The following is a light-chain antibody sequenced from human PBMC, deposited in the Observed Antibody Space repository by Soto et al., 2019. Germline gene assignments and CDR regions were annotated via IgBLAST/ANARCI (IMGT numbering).Light chain of an antibody. J-gene: IGKJ1*01. CDR1: QSVSTN. CDR2: DAS. Sequence: EIVMTQSPATLSVSPGERVTLSCRSSQSVSTNVAWYQQKPGQAPRLLVYDASTRASGIPARFSGSGSGTELTLTISSLQSEDFAFYCCQQYDTWHPTCGEGTKGEIE. V-gene: IGKV3-15*01. CDR3: QQYDTWHPT.